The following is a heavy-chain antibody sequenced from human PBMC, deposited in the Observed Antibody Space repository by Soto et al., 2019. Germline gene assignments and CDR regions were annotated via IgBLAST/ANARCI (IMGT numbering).Heavy chain of an antibody. D-gene: IGHD2-15*01. Sequence: EVQLLESGGGLVQPGGSLRLACDASGFSFSTYEMTWARQAPGKGLEWVAFINPSSGTTHYADSVKGRFTISRDNSKDNLYLQLTSLRVEETAVYYCTKGGWLDVWGQGTTVTVSS. V-gene: IGHV3-23*01. CDR1: GFSFSTYE. CDR2: INPSSGTT. CDR3: TKGGWLDV. J-gene: IGHJ6*02.